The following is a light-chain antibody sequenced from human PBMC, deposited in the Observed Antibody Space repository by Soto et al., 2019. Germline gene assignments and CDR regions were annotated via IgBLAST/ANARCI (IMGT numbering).Light chain of an antibody. CDR1: GSDVGGYKY. J-gene: IGLJ1*01. V-gene: IGLV2-14*01. CDR3: SSYASSSPFV. CDR2: DVS. Sequence: SVLTQPASVSGSHGQSITISYTGTGSDVGGYKYVSWYQQLPGKAPKLMIYDVSYRPSGVSDRFSGSKSGNTASLIISGLQAEDEADYYCSSYASSSPFVFGTGTKVTVL.